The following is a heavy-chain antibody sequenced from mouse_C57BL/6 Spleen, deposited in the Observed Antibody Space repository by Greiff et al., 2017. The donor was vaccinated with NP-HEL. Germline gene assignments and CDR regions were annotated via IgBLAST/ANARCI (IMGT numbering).Heavy chain of an antibody. CDR1: GYTFTSYW. Sequence: QVQLQQPGAELVKPGASVKLSCKASGYTFTSYWMQWVKQRPGQGLEWIGVIDPSDSYTNYNQKFKGKATLTVDTSSSTAYMQLSSLTSEDSAVYYCARVGEEGSSPWGQGTTLTVSS. V-gene: IGHV1-50*01. J-gene: IGHJ2*01. D-gene: IGHD1-1*01. CDR3: ARVGEEGSSP. CDR2: IDPSDSYT.